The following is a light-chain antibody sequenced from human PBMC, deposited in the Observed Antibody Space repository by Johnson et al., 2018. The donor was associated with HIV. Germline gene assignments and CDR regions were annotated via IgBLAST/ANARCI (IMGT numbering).Light chain of an antibody. CDR3: GIWFHSLNVYV. Sequence: QAVLTQPPSVSAASGQKVDISCSGSSSNIENNYLSWYQQLPHTAPKLLISDNNKRPSGIPDQFSGSKSGATANLAITGLQPGDAADYYCGIWFHSLNVYVFGTGPKVTVL. V-gene: IGLV1-51*01. CDR2: DNN. J-gene: IGLJ1*01. CDR1: SSNIENNY.